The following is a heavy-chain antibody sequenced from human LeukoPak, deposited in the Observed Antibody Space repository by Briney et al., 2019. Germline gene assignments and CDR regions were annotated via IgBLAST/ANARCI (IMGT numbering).Heavy chain of an antibody. J-gene: IGHJ4*02. D-gene: IGHD2-21*02. Sequence: PSETLSLTCTVSGGSISSYHWRWIRQPPGKGLEWIGYIYYSGSTNYNPSLKSRATISVDTSKNQFSLKLSSVTAADTAVYYCAREAYCGGDCYSGFDYWGQGTLVTVSS. CDR1: GGSISSYH. CDR3: AREAYCGGDCYSGFDY. CDR2: IYYSGST. V-gene: IGHV4-59*01.